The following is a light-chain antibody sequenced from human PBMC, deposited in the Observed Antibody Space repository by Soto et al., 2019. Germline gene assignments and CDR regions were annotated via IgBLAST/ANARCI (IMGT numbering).Light chain of an antibody. Sequence: QSVLTQPPSVSAAPGQKVTISCSGSSPNIGNNYVSWHQQLPGTAPKLLIYDNNKRPSGIPDRFSGSKSGTSATLGITGLQTGDEADYYCGTWDSSLSAYVFGTGTKVTVL. V-gene: IGLV1-51*01. CDR3: GTWDSSLSAYV. CDR2: DNN. J-gene: IGLJ1*01. CDR1: SPNIGNNY.